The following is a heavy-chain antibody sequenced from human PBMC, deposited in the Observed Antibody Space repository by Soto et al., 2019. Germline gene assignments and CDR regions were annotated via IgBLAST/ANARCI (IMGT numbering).Heavy chain of an antibody. V-gene: IGHV1-2*02. CDR3: AREIYNSGWSVYYYYGMDV. CDR1: GYTFTSYD. Sequence: GASVKVSCKASGYTFTSYDIYWVRQATGQGLEWMGWINPNSGGTNYAQKFQGRVTMTRDTSISTAYMELSRLRSDDTAVYYCAREIYNSGWSVYYYYGMDVWGQGTTVTVSS. CDR2: INPNSGGT. D-gene: IGHD6-19*01. J-gene: IGHJ6*02.